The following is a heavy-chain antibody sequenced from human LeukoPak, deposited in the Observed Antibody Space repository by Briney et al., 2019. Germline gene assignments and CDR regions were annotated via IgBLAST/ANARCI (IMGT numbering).Heavy chain of an antibody. D-gene: IGHD2-15*01. CDR3: ARYCGAASCYSGFDY. CDR1: GFTFGSYV. J-gene: IGHJ4*02. Sequence: GGSLRLSCAASGFTFGSYVMSWVRQAPGKGPEWVSAISGDGGTYYADSVKGRFTISRDNSKNTLYLQMNSLGGEDTALYYCARYCGAASCYSGFDYWGQGTLVTVSS. V-gene: IGHV3-23*01. CDR2: ISGDGGT.